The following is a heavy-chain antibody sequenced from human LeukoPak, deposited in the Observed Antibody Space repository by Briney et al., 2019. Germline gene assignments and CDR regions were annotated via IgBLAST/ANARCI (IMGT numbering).Heavy chain of an antibody. J-gene: IGHJ4*02. V-gene: IGHV1-2*02. CDR1: GYTFTGYY. CDR2: INPNSGGT. CDR3: ARDRHRRHYYDSSLHPPLDY. Sequence: ASVKVSCKASGYTFTGYYMHWVRQAPGQGLEWMGWINPNSGGTNYAQKFQGRVTMTRDTSISTAYMELRSLRSDDTAVYYCARDRHRRHYYDSSLHPPLDYWGQGTLVTVSS. D-gene: IGHD3-22*01.